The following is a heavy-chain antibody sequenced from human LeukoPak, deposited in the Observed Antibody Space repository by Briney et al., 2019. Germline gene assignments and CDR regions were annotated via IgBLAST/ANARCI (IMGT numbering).Heavy chain of an antibody. D-gene: IGHD3-10*01. CDR3: ARGSDNTYYYGSGSYYKGNWFDP. J-gene: IGHJ5*02. Sequence: ASVKVSCKASGYTFTSYDINWVRQATGQGLEWMGWMNPNSGNTGYAQKFQGRVTMTRNTSISTAYMELSSLRSEDTAVYYCARGSDNTYYYGSGSYYKGNWFDPWGQGTLVTVSS. V-gene: IGHV1-8*01. CDR1: GYTFTSYD. CDR2: MNPNSGNT.